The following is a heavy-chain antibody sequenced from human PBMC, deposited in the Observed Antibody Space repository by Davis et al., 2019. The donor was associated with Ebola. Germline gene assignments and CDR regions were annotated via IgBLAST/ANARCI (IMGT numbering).Heavy chain of an antibody. Sequence: ASVKVSCKASGYTFTSYYMHWVRQAPGQGLAWMGIINPSGGSTNYAQKFQGRVTITADKSTSTAYMELSSLRAEDTAVYYCARAVFGVVIKPFDYWGQGTLVTVSS. V-gene: IGHV1-46*03. J-gene: IGHJ4*02. CDR1: GYTFTSYY. CDR2: INPSGGST. D-gene: IGHD3-3*01. CDR3: ARAVFGVVIKPFDY.